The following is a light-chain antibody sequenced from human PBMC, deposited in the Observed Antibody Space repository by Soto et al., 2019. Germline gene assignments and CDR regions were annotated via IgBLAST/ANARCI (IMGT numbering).Light chain of an antibody. Sequence: QSVLTQPPSVSGAPGQRVTISCTGSNSNIGAGYDVHWYQQLPGTAPKLLIYGNSHRPSGVPDRFSGSKSGTSASLAITGRQAEDEADYSCQSFDSSLSGWLFGGGTKLTVL. CDR3: QSFDSSLSGWL. CDR1: NSNIGAGYD. CDR2: GNS. J-gene: IGLJ3*02. V-gene: IGLV1-40*01.